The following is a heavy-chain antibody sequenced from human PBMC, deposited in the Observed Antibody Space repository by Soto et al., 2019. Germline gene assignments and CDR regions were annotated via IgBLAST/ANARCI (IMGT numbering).Heavy chain of an antibody. D-gene: IGHD6-13*01. CDR2: IKSKSAGGSI. CDR1: GFTFNDAY. CDR3: LNTWYS. V-gene: IGHV3-15*01. Sequence: GGSLRLSCTASGFTFNDAYMTWIRQAPGKGLEWVGRIKSKSAGGSIDSPAYVEGRFTISRDDSEQTLYLQMTSLNNDDTDVYYWLNTWYSWGQGTLVTVSS. J-gene: IGHJ4*02.